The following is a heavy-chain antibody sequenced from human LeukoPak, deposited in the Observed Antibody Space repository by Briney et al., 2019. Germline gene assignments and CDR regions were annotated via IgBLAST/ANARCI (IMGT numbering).Heavy chain of an antibody. Sequence: SQTLSLTCTVSGGSISSGGYYWSWIRQHPGKGLEWIGYIYYSGSTYYNPSLKSRVTISVDTSKNQFSLKLSSVTAADTAVYYCARGPRYSGSYHHYFDYWGQGTLVTVSS. CDR2: IYYSGST. CDR1: GGSISSGGYY. V-gene: IGHV4-31*03. J-gene: IGHJ4*02. D-gene: IGHD1-26*01. CDR3: ARGPRYSGSYHHYFDY.